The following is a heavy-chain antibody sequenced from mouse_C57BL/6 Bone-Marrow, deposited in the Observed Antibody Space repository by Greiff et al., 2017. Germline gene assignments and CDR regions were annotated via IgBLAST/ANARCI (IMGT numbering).Heavy chain of an antibody. D-gene: IGHD2-4*01. J-gene: IGHJ2*01. V-gene: IGHV1-69*01. CDR1: GYTFTSYW. Sequence: QVQLQQPGAELVMPGASVKLSCKASGYTFTSYWMPWVKQRPGQGLEWIGEIDPSDSYTNYNQKFKGKSTLTVDKSSSTAYMQLSSLTSEDSAVYYCAREGLRRGFDYWGQGTTLTVSS. CDR3: AREGLRRGFDY. CDR2: IDPSDSYT.